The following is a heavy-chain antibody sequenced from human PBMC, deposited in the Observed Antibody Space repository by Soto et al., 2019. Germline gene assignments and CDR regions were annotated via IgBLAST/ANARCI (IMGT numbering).Heavy chain of an antibody. CDR2: INHSGST. D-gene: IGHD6-19*01. J-gene: IGHJ5*02. V-gene: IGHV4-34*01. Sequence: SETLSLTCAVYGGSFSGYYWSWIRQPPGKGLEWIGEINHSGSTNYNPSLKSRVTISVETSKNQFSLKLSSVTAADTAVYYCARGGLVRGNWFDPWGQGTLVTVSS. CDR1: GGSFSGYY. CDR3: ARGGLVRGNWFDP.